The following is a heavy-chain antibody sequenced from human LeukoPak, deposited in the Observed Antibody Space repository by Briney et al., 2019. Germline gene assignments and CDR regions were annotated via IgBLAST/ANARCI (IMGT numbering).Heavy chain of an antibody. D-gene: IGHD3-3*01. CDR3: ARIPFMHRGIFGVVRGYGMDV. CDR2: IYYSGST. Sequence: SETLSLTWTVSGGSISSYYWSWIRQPPGKGLEWIGYIYYSGSTNYNPSLKSRVTISVDTSKNQFSLKLSSVTAADTAVYYCARIPFMHRGIFGVVRGYGMDVWGQGTTVTVSS. J-gene: IGHJ6*02. V-gene: IGHV4-59*08. CDR1: GGSISSYY.